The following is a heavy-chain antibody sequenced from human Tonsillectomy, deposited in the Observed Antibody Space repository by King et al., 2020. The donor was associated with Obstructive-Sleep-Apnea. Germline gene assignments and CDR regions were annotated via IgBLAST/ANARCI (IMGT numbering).Heavy chain of an antibody. J-gene: IGHJ5*02. V-gene: IGHV4-34*01. Sequence: VQLQQWGAGLLKPSETLSLTCAVYGGSFSDYYWSWIRQPPGKGLEWIGEINHSGNTNYNPSLKSRVTISVDMSKSQFSLKLTSVTAADTAVYYCARGSGAADVNWFDPWGQGALVTVSS. D-gene: IGHD6-13*01. CDR3: ARGSGAADVNWFDP. CDR2: INHSGNT. CDR1: GGSFSDYY.